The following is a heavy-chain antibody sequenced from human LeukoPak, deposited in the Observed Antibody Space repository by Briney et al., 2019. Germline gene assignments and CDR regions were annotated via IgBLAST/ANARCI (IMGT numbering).Heavy chain of an antibody. CDR2: ISGSGGTT. CDR1: GFTFNSYA. CDR3: AKRDARFYYYMDV. Sequence: GGSLRLSCAASGFTFNSYAMSWVRQAPGKGLEWVSTISGSGGTTYYADSVKGRFTLSRDNSKNTLYLQMNSLRAEDTAVYYCAKRDARFYYYMDVWGKGTTVTVSS. V-gene: IGHV3-23*01. J-gene: IGHJ6*03. D-gene: IGHD3-3*01.